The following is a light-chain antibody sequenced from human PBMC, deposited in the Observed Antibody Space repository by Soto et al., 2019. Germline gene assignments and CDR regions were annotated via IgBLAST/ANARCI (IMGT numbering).Light chain of an antibody. CDR1: QSILSTSNNKNY. V-gene: IGKV4-1*01. Sequence: VMTQSPDSLAVSLGERATINCKSSQSILSTSNNKNYLAWYQQKPGQPPKLIIYWASTRDSGVPDRFSGSGSRTDFTLTISRLQAEDVAVYYCQQYYSTPWTFGQGTKVEIK. J-gene: IGKJ1*01. CDR2: WAS. CDR3: QQYYSTPWT.